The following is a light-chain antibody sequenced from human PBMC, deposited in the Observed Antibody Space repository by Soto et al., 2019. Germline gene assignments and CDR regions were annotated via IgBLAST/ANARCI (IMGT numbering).Light chain of an antibody. Sequence: DIQMTQSPSSLSASVGDRVTITCRASQGISNYLAWYQQKPGKVPKLLIYAASTLQSGVPSRFSGSGSSTDFTITISSVQPEDVATYYCQKYNCAPPITLGQGTRLEIK. CDR2: AAS. V-gene: IGKV1-27*01. CDR3: QKYNCAPPIT. CDR1: QGISNY. J-gene: IGKJ5*01.